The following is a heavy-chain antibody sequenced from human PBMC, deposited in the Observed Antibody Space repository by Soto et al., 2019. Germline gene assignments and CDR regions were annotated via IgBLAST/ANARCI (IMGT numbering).Heavy chain of an antibody. V-gene: IGHV4-30-4*01. J-gene: IGHJ6*02. CDR3: ARDPGGSGMDV. D-gene: IGHD3-10*01. CDR2: IYYSGST. CDR1: GGAISSGDYY. Sequence: LSLTCTVSGGAISSGDYYGRWIRHPPGKGLEWIGYIYYSGSTYYNPSLKSRVTISVDTSKNQFSLKLSSVTAADTAVYYCARDPGGSGMDVWGQGTTVTVSS.